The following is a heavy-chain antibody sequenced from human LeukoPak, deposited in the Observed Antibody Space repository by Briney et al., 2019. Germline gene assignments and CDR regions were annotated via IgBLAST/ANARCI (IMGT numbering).Heavy chain of an antibody. J-gene: IGHJ4*02. V-gene: IGHV1-69*05. CDR2: IIPIFGTA. CDR3: ARGSFSVLRFLEWLTD. Sequence: GASVKVSCKASGGTFSSYAISWVRQAPGQGLEWMGGIIPIFGTANCAQKFQGRVTITTDESTSTAYMELSSLRSEDTAVYYCARGSFSVLRFLEWLTDWGQGTLVTVSS. D-gene: IGHD3-3*01. CDR1: GGTFSSYA.